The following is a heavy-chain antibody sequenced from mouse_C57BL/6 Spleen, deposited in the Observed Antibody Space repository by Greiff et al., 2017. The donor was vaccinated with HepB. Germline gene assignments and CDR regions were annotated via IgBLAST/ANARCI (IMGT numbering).Heavy chain of an antibody. CDR3: ARWESTGGFDY. CDR2: INPCNSYT. V-gene: IGHV1-53*01. D-gene: IGHD4-1*01. Sequence: QVQLQQPGTELVKPGASVKLSCKASGYTFTSYWMHWVKQRPGQGLEWIGNINPCNSYTNYNEKFKSKSTLTVDTSSRTAYMQLSSLTSEDSAVYYCARWESTGGFDYWGQGTTLTVSS. CDR1: GYTFTSYW. J-gene: IGHJ2*01.